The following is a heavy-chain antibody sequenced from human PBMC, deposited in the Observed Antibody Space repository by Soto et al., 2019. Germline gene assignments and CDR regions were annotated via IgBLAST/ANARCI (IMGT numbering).Heavy chain of an antibody. D-gene: IGHD3-3*01. CDR3: AKRTYYDFWSGYSAGGYFDY. V-gene: IGHV3-23*01. J-gene: IGHJ4*02. Sequence: EVRLLESGGGLVQPGGSLRLSCAASGFTFTSYAMSWVRQAPGKGRAWVSAISGSGGSTYYADSVKGRFTISRDNSTNTLYLQINSLRAEDTAVYYWAKRTYYDFWSGYSAGGYFDYWGQGTLVTVSS. CDR1: GFTFTSYA. CDR2: ISGSGGST.